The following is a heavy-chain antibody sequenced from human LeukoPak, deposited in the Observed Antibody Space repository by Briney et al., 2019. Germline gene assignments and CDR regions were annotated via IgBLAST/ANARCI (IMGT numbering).Heavy chain of an antibody. J-gene: IGHJ4*02. CDR3: VRGHSSSSNYFDY. Sequence: GGSLRLSCSASGFTFSSYAMRWVRQAPGKGLEYVSGISDNGGSTNYEDSVKGRFTISRDNSKNTLYLQMSSLRAEDTAVYYCVRGHSSSSNYFDYWGQGSLVTVSS. CDR1: GFTFSSYA. D-gene: IGHD6-6*01. CDR2: ISDNGGST. V-gene: IGHV3-64D*09.